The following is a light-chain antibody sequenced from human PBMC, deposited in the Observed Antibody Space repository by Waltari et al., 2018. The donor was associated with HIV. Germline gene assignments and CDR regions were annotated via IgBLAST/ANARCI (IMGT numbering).Light chain of an antibody. CDR3: ISYTTSNTLV. CDR1: SSDVGAYNF. Sequence: PGQSITISCTGPSSDVGAYNFVSWYQQHPGKAPKLMIYEVSKRPSGVSNRFSGSKSGNTASLTISGLQTEDEADYYCISYTTSNTLVFGGGTKLTVL. V-gene: IGLV2-14*01. J-gene: IGLJ3*02. CDR2: EVS.